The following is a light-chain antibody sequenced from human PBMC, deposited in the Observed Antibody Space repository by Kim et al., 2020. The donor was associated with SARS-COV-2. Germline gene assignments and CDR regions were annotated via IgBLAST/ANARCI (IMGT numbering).Light chain of an antibody. CDR1: NLGSKY. V-gene: IGLV3-1*01. CDR2: QDR. CDR3: QAWDSSTHVV. Sequence: SYELTQPPSVSVSPGQTASIPCSGDNLGSKYTCWYQQKPGQSPILVIYQDRKRPSGIPERFYGSNSGNTATLTISGTQALDEADYYCQAWDSSTHVVFGGGTQLTVL. J-gene: IGLJ2*01.